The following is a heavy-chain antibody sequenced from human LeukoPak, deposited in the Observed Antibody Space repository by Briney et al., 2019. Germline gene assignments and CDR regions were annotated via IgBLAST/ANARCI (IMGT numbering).Heavy chain of an antibody. CDR1: GFTFSSYE. J-gene: IGHJ4*02. V-gene: IGHV3-48*03. CDR2: INSRSTMI. Sequence: PGGSLRLSCAASGFTFSSYEMHWVRQAPGKGLEWVSYINSRSTMIFYADSVKGRFTISRDNSKNSLFLQMNSLRAEDTAVYYCAGAHHTDYWGQGTLVTVSS. CDR3: AGAHHTDY.